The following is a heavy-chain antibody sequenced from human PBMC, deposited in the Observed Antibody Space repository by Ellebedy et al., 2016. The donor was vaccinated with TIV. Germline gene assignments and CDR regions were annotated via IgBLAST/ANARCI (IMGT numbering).Heavy chain of an antibody. J-gene: IGHJ4*02. CDR1: GFTFSSYS. Sequence: PGGSLRLSCAASGFTFSSYSMNWVRQAPGKGLEWVPSISSSSSYIYYADSVKGRFTISRDNSKNTLYLQMNSLRAEDTAVYYCAKDAVVPAAKDYDILTGRYYFDYWGQGTLVTVSS. D-gene: IGHD3-9*01. CDR3: AKDAVVPAAKDYDILTGRYYFDY. CDR2: ISSSSSYI. V-gene: IGHV3-21*04.